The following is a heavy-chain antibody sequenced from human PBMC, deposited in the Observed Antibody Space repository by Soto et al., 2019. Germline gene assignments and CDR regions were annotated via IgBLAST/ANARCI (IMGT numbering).Heavy chain of an antibody. J-gene: IGHJ6*02. CDR2: IFSDNER. CDR3: ARMNVDSYQFYYAMDV. CDR1: GFSLTTGKMG. Sequence: SGPTLVNPTETLTLTCTVSGFSLTTGKMGVSWIRQPPGKALEWLAHIFSDNERSYSTSLQGRLTTSKDTSGSQVVLSMTNVDPVDTATYYCARMNVDSYQFYYAMDVWGQGTTVTVSS. V-gene: IGHV2-26*01. D-gene: IGHD4-17*01.